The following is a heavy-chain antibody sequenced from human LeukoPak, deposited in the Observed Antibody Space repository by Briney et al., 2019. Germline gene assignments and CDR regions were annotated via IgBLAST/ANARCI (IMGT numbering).Heavy chain of an antibody. Sequence: QTGGSLRLSCAASGFTFSDYYMSWIRQAPGKGLEWVSYISSSGSTIYYADSVKGRFTISRDNAKNSLYLQMNSLRAEDTAVCYCARDHCSGGSCFDYWGQGTLVTVSS. CDR3: ARDHCSGGSCFDY. V-gene: IGHV3-11*04. J-gene: IGHJ4*02. CDR1: GFTFSDYY. D-gene: IGHD2-15*01. CDR2: ISSSGSTI.